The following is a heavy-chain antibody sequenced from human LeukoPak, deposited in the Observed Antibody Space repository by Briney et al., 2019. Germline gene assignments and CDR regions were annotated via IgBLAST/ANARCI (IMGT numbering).Heavy chain of an antibody. V-gene: IGHV4-4*07. Sequence: SETLSLTCTVSGGSITSYYWSWIRQPAGKGLEWIGRIYTSGSTNYNPSLKSRVTMSVDTSKNQSSLKLSSVTAADTAVYYCARSPYYYDSSPQNAFDIWGQGTMVTVSS. CDR1: GGSITSYY. CDR2: IYTSGST. J-gene: IGHJ3*02. D-gene: IGHD3-22*01. CDR3: ARSPYYYDSSPQNAFDI.